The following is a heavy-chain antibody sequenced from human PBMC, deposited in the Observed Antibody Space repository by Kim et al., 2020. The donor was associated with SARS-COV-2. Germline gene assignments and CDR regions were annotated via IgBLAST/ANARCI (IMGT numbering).Heavy chain of an antibody. J-gene: IGHJ4*02. CDR3: AKERRPGTAVAASFDY. Sequence: VKGRLPIPRDTSQNRLYLQMNSLRAEDTAVYYCAKERRPGTAVAASFDYWGQGTQVTVSS. V-gene: IGHV3-30*02. D-gene: IGHD6-19*01.